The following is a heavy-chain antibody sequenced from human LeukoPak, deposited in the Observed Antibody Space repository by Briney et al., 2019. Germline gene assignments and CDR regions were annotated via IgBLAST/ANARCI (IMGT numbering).Heavy chain of an antibody. D-gene: IGHD6-13*01. CDR2: INPSGGST. Sequence: GALVKVSCKASGYTFTSYYMHWVRQAPGQGLEWMGIINPSGGSTSYAQKFQGRVTMTRDMSTSTVYMELGSLRSEDTAVYYCARGIAAAGFDPWGQGTLVTVSS. CDR3: ARGIAAAGFDP. V-gene: IGHV1-46*01. J-gene: IGHJ5*02. CDR1: GYTFTSYY.